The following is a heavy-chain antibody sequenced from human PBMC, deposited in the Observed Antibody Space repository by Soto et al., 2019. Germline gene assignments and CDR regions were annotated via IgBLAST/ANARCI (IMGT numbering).Heavy chain of an antibody. CDR3: ARTPPHYYDILPCYYKNHYYYGMDV. Sequence: SVKVACKASRGTFSFYAISWVRQAPGQGLEWMGGIIPIFGTANYAQKFQGRVTIAADESTSTAYMDLSSLRSEDTAVYYCARTPPHYYDILPCYYKNHYYYGMDVWGQGTTVTVSS. V-gene: IGHV1-69*13. CDR2: IIPIFGTA. CDR1: RGTFSFYA. D-gene: IGHD3-9*01. J-gene: IGHJ6*02.